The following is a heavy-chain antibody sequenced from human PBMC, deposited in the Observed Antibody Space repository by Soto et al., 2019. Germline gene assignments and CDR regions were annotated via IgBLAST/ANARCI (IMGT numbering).Heavy chain of an antibody. V-gene: IGHV3-23*01. CDR1: GFTFSSYA. Sequence: XESLRLSCAASGFTFSSYAMSWVRQAPGKGLEWVSAISGSGGSTYYADSVKGRFTISRDNSKNTLYLQMNSLRAEDTAVYYCASPAAAWFGELLQYFDYWGQGTLVTVS. CDR2: ISGSGGST. J-gene: IGHJ4*02. D-gene: IGHD3-10*01. CDR3: ASPAAAWFGELLQYFDY.